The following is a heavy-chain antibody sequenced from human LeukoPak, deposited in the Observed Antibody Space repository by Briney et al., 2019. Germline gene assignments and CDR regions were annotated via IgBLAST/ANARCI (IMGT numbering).Heavy chain of an antibody. CDR3: ARVRYYYGSGGSMDFDY. J-gene: IGHJ4*02. CDR2: ISPNSGGT. Sequence: ASVKVSCKASGYTFTGYYMHWVRQAPGQGLEWMGWISPNSGGTNYAQKFQGRVTMTRDTSISTAYMELSRLRSDDTAVYYCARVRYYYGSGGSMDFDYWGQGTLVTVSS. V-gene: IGHV1-2*02. CDR1: GYTFTGYY. D-gene: IGHD3-10*01.